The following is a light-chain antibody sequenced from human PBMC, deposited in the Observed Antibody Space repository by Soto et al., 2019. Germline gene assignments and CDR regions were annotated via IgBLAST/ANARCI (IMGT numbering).Light chain of an antibody. CDR1: SSDVGGYNS. CDR3: NSYSSTSHVV. Sequence: QSALTQPASVSGSPGQSITISCTGTSSDVGGYNSVSWYQQHPGKAPKLMIYEVTNRPSGVSNRFSGSQFGNTASLTISGLQAEDEAYYYCNSYSSTSHVVFGGGTKLTVL. J-gene: IGLJ2*01. CDR2: EVT. V-gene: IGLV2-14*01.